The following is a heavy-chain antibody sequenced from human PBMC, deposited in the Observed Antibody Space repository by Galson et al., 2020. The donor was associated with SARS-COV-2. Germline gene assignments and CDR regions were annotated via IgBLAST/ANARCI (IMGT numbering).Heavy chain of an antibody. CDR2: ISYDGSNK. D-gene: IGHD1-26*01. J-gene: IGHJ4*02. V-gene: IGHV3-30*04. CDR3: ARPHSGSYQSYFDY. CDR1: GFTFSSYA. Sequence: GGSLRLSCAASGFTFSSYAMHWVRQAPGKGLEWVAVISYDGSNKYYADSVKGRFTISRDNSKNTLYLQMNSLRAEDTAVYYCARPHSGSYQSYFDYWGQGTLVTVS.